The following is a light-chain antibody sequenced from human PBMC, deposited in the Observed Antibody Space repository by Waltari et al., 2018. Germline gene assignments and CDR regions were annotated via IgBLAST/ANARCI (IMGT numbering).Light chain of an antibody. CDR2: DTT. Sequence: QSVLTQPPSVSGAPGQRVTISCTGSTSTIRAGYALHRYQQLPGTAPKLLIYDTTNRPSGVPDRFSGSKSGTSASLAITGLQAEDEGDYFCQSYDRSLGGQFVFGTGTKVTV. J-gene: IGLJ1*01. CDR3: QSYDRSLGGQFV. V-gene: IGLV1-40*01. CDR1: TSTIRAGYA.